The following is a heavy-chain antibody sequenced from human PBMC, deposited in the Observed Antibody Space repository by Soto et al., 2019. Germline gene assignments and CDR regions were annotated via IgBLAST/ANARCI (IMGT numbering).Heavy chain of an antibody. J-gene: IGHJ4*02. V-gene: IGHV4-34*01. CDR3: ARLGPYFYGTWSRGIDY. Sequence: PPETLSLTCAVYGESFSGYYWSWILQPPGKGPEWIGENNHSGSTKYNPSPKRRVTISGDTSKNQFSLKLSCGNAADTAVSNCARLGPYFYGTWSRGIDYWGQGTLVTVSS. CDR2: NNHSGST. D-gene: IGHD3-10*01. CDR1: GESFSGYY.